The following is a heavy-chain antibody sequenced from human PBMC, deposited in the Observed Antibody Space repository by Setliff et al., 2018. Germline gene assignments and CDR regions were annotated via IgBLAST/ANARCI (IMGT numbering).Heavy chain of an antibody. J-gene: IGHJ6*03. CDR2: IYTSGST. CDR1: GGSISSGSDY. D-gene: IGHD3-3*01. CDR3: ARMSGFLYMDV. V-gene: IGHV4-61*09. Sequence: SETLSLTCSVSGGSISSGSDYWTWIRQPAGKGLEWIGHIYTSGSTKYNPSLKSRLTISVDTSKNQFSLNLSSVTAADTAVYYCARMSGFLYMDVWGKGTTVTVSS.